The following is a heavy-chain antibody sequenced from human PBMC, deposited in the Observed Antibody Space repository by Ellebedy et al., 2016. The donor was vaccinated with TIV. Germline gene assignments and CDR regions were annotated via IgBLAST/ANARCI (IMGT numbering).Heavy chain of an antibody. J-gene: IGHJ5*02. CDR1: GGSFSNYY. CDR3: ARDPALPRGRFDP. Sequence: MPSETLSLTCAVYGGSFSNYYWSWIRQTPGKGLEWIGEFNLGGTTNYNPSLKSRVTISVDTSKNQFSLNLSSVTAADTAVYYCARDPALPRGRFDPWGQGTLVTVSS. CDR2: FNLGGTT. V-gene: IGHV4-34*01.